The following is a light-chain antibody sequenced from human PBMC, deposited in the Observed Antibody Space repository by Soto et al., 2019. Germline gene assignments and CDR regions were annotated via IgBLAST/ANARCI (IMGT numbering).Light chain of an antibody. J-gene: IGKJ1*01. V-gene: IGKV3-20*01. CDR2: GAS. CDR1: QSVSSSY. CDR3: QQYGSSPQRT. Sequence: EIVLTQSPGTLSLSPGERATLSCRVSQSVSSSYLAWFQQKPGQAPRLLIYGASNRATGTPDRFSGSGSGTDFTLTISRLEPEDFAVYYCQQYGSSPQRTFGQGTKVEIK.